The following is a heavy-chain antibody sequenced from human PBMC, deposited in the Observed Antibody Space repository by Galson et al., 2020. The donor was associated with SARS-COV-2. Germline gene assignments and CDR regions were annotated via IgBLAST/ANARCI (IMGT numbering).Heavy chain of an antibody. J-gene: IGHJ6*03. Sequence: PETLSLTCTVSGLSISSSSYYWGWIRQPPGKGLERIGSIYYSGSTNHNPPLISRLTISVDTSKNQFALKLSSVTAAVTAVYYCARDVGATVYYYYYMDVWGKGTTVTVSS. CDR1: GLSISSSSYY. CDR2: IYYSGST. D-gene: IGHD4-17*01. CDR3: ARDVGATVYYYYYMDV. V-gene: IGHV4-39*06.